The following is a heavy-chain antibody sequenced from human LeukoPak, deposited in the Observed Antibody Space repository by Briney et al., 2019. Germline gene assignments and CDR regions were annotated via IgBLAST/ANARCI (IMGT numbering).Heavy chain of an antibody. D-gene: IGHD6-13*01. V-gene: IGHV3-15*01. CDR2: TKIKTDDGTT. CDR3: TTDPEQQLVDNNWFDG. J-gene: IGHJ5*02. CDR1: GFTLSNAW. Sequence: GGSLRLSCAASGFTLSNAWMGWVRHAPGDGLEWVGRTKIKTDDGTTEYAAPVKGRFNISRDDSKNTLYLQMNSLKTEDTAVYYCTTDPEQQLVDNNWFDGWGQGTLVTVSA.